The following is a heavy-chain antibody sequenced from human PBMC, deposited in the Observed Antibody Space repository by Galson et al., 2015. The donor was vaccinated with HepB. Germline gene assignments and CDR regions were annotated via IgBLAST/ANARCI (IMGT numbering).Heavy chain of an antibody. D-gene: IGHD3-10*01. V-gene: IGHV3-43D*03. Sequence: SPRLSCAASGFTFDDYAMHWVRQAPGKGLEWVSLISWDGGSTYYADSVKGRFTISRDNSKNSLYLQMNSLRAEDTALYYCAKDGTYGSGSTNWYFDLWGRGTLVTVSS. J-gene: IGHJ2*01. CDR3: AKDGTYGSGSTNWYFDL. CDR2: ISWDGGST. CDR1: GFTFDDYA.